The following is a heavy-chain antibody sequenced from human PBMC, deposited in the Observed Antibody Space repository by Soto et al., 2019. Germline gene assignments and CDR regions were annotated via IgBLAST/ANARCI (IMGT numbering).Heavy chain of an antibody. V-gene: IGHV3-23*01. Sequence: EVQLLESGGDLVQPGGSLGLSCAASGLNFNDYAMTWVRQAPGKGLEWVSSVSTRGDITYYSDSVKGRFTISRDNSKNTLFLHMNSLRAEDTALYYCARGDRGGSGSPASYYYSGLDVWGQGTTVTVSS. J-gene: IGHJ6*02. CDR1: GLNFNDYA. D-gene: IGHD3-10*01. CDR3: ARGDRGGSGSPASYYYSGLDV. CDR2: VSTRGDIT.